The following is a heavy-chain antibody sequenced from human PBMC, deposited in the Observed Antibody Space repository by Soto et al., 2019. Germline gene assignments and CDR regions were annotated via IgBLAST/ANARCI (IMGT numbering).Heavy chain of an antibody. Sequence: GESLKISCKGSGYSFTSYWIGWVRQMPGKGLEWMGVIYPGDSDTRYSPSFQGQVTISADKSISTAYLQWSSLKASDTAMFYCAGFPVTMTTVIKQARNFDYWGQGTLVTVSS. CDR3: AGFPVTMTTVIKQARNFDY. CDR2: IYPGDSDT. V-gene: IGHV5-51*01. J-gene: IGHJ4*02. CDR1: GYSFTSYW. D-gene: IGHD4-17*01.